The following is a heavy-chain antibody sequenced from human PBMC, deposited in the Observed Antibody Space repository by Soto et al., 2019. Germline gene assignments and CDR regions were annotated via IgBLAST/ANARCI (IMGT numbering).Heavy chain of an antibody. CDR3: ARVEAGFWSGYSTSAAFWFDP. CDR2: IYYSGST. Sequence: SETLSLTCTVSGGSISSYYWSWIRQPPGKGLEWIGYIYYSGSTNYNPSLKSRVTISVDTSKNQFSLKLSSVTAADTAVYYCARVEAGFWSGYSTSAAFWFDPWGQGTLVTVSS. CDR1: GGSISSYY. J-gene: IGHJ5*02. V-gene: IGHV4-59*01. D-gene: IGHD3-3*01.